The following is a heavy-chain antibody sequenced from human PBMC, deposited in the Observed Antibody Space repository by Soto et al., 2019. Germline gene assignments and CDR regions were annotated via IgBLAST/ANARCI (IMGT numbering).Heavy chain of an antibody. CDR2: IYSGGST. V-gene: IGHV3-53*01. CDR3: ARDRVESGYPEYFQH. J-gene: IGHJ1*01. D-gene: IGHD3-22*01. CDR1: GFTVSSNY. Sequence: GGSLRLSCAASGFTVSSNYMSWVRQAPGKGLEWVSVIYSGGSTYYADSVKGRFTISRDNSKNTLYLQMNSLRAEDTAVYYCARDRVESGYPEYFQHWGQSTLVTVSS.